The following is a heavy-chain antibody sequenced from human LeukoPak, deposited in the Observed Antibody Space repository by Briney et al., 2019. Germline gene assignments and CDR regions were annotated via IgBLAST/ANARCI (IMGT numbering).Heavy chain of an antibody. CDR3: ARVNLRGSNYNWFDP. CDR2: ITPVIETA. Sequence: PVKVSCKTSGGTFLSHIFSWVRQAPGHGLEWIGKITPVIETAKYAQTFQGRVSIYTDKDTTTVYMDLSGLRPDDTADYYCARVNLRGSNYNWFDPWGQGTRVIVSS. J-gene: IGHJ5*02. V-gene: IGHV1-69*08. D-gene: IGHD3-10*01. CDR1: GGTFLSHI.